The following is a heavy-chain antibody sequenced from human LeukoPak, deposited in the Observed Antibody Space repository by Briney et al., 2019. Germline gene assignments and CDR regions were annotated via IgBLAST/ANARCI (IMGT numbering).Heavy chain of an antibody. CDR3: ARFPVRGYSGYGYYYGMDV. CDR2: INHSGST. V-gene: IGHV4-39*07. Sequence: KPSETLSLTCTVSGGSISSSSYYWGWIRQPPGKGLEWIGEINHSGSTNYNPSLKSRVTISVDTSKNQFSLKLSSVTAADTAVYYCARFPVRGYSGYGYYYGMDVWGQGTTVTVSS. J-gene: IGHJ6*02. D-gene: IGHD5-12*01. CDR1: GGSISSSSYY.